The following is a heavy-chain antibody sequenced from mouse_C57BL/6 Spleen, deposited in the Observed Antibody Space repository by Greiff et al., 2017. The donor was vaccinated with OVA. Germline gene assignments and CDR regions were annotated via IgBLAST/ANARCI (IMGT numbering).Heavy chain of an antibody. D-gene: IGHD1-1*01. J-gene: IGHJ1*03. CDR2: IYPRDGST. Sequence: VQLQESGPELVKPGASVKLSCKASGNTFTSYDINWVKQRPGQGLAWIGWIYPRDGSTKYNEKFKGKATLTVDTSSSTAYMELHSLTSEDSAVYVCARDYGSSYWYFDVWGTGTTVTVSS. CDR1: GNTFTSYD. V-gene: IGHV1-85*01. CDR3: ARDYGSSYWYFDV.